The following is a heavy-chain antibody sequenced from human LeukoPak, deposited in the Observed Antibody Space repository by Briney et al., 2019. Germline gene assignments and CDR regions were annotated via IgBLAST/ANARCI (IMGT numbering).Heavy chain of an antibody. J-gene: IGHJ3*02. CDR1: GYTFTGYY. D-gene: IGHD1-26*01. CDR2: INPNSGGT. V-gene: IGHV1-2*02. Sequence: GASVKVSCKASGYTFTGYYMHWVRQAPGQGLEWMGWINPNSGGTNYAQKFQGRVTMTRDMSTSTVYMELSSLRSEDTAVFYCARPSWVKNAFDIWGQGTMVTVSS. CDR3: ARPSWVKNAFDI.